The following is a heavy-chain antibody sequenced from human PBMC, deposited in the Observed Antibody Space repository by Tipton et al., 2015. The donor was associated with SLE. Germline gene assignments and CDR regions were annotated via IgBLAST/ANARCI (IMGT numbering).Heavy chain of an antibody. Sequence: SLRLSCVASGFSLSNYWMHWIRQLPGKGLVWVARIMYDGTITSYADSVEGRFTVSRDTAKNILYLQMNSLTVEDTGVYYCAKSDWFDPWGQGTLVTVSS. CDR1: GFSLSNYW. J-gene: IGHJ5*02. V-gene: IGHV3-74*01. CDR2: IMYDGTIT. CDR3: AKSDWFDP.